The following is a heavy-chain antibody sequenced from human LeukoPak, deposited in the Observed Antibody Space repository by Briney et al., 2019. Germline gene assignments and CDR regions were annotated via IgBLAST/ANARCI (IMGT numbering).Heavy chain of an antibody. CDR2: IKTDGSEK. J-gene: IGHJ3*01. CDR3: ARSSYSSSSSV. CDR1: GFTFSSYW. Sequence: GGSLRLSCEASGFTFSSYWMSWVRQAPGKGLEWVANIKTDGSEKYYADVVKGRFTISRDNAKNSLYLQINSLRAEDTAVYYCARSSYSSSSSVWGQGTMVTVSS. V-gene: IGHV3-7*03. D-gene: IGHD6-6*01.